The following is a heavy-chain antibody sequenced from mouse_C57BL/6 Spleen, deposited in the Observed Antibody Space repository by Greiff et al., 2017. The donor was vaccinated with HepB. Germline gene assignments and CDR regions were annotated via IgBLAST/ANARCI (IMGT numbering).Heavy chain of an antibody. CDR3: ANYDYDGEAGYFDY. D-gene: IGHD2-4*01. CDR1: GYAFSSYW. J-gene: IGHJ2*01. Sequence: VQLQQSGAELVKPGASVKISCKASGYAFSSYWMNWVKQRPGKGLEWIGQIYPGDGDTNYNGKFKGKATLTADKSSSTAYMQLSSLTSEDSAVYFCANYDYDGEAGYFDYWAQGTTLTVSS. V-gene: IGHV1-80*01. CDR2: IYPGDGDT.